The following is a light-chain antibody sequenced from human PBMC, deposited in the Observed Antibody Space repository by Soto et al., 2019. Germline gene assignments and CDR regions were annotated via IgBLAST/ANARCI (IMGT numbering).Light chain of an antibody. CDR3: QQYGSSPPNT. CDR2: GAS. J-gene: IGKJ5*01. V-gene: IGKV3-20*01. Sequence: DIVLTQSPGTLSLSPGERATLSCGASQSVSSSYLAWYQQKPGQAPRLLIYGASSRATGIPDRFSGSGSGTDSTLTISRLEPEDFAVYYCQQYGSSPPNTFGQGTRLEIK. CDR1: QSVSSSY.